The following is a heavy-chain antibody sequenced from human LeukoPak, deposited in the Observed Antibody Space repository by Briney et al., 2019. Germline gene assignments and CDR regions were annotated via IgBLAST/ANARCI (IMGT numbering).Heavy chain of an antibody. CDR2: IFHIGVT. J-gene: IGHJ3*01. V-gene: IGHV4-4*02. CDR1: GGSISSDHW. Sequence: SETLSLTCAVSGGSISSDHWWRWVRQPPRKSLEWIGEIFHIGVTNYKPSLKSRVSMSVDKSRHQFSLNLRSMTAADTAVYFCARGGRSAFDVWGPGTKVIVSS. CDR3: ARGGRSAFDV.